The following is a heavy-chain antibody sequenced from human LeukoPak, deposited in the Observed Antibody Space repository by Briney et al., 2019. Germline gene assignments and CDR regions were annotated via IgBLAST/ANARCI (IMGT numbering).Heavy chain of an antibody. CDR3: ARDPHYYYDSSGYWRY. CDR2: IKQDGSEK. Sequence: GGSLRLSCAASGFTFSRYWMSWVRQAPGKGLEWVANIKQDGSEKYYVDSVKGRFTISRDNAKNSLYLQMNRLRAEDTAVYYCARDPHYYYDSSGYWRYWGQGTLVTVSS. V-gene: IGHV3-7*01. CDR1: GFTFSRYW. J-gene: IGHJ4*02. D-gene: IGHD3-22*01.